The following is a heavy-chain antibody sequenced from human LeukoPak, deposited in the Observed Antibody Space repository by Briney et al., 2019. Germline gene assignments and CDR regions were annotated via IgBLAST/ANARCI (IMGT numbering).Heavy chain of an antibody. CDR3: VRGNRGPDY. V-gene: IGHV3-30*02. Sequence: PGGSLRLSCAASGFTFSSYGMHWVRQAPGKGLEWVAFIRYDGSNKYYADSVKDRFTISRDNAKNTLNLQMNSLRAEDTAVYYCVRGNRGPDYWGQGTLVTVSS. CDR1: GFTFSSYG. J-gene: IGHJ4*02. D-gene: IGHD2/OR15-2a*01. CDR2: IRYDGSNK.